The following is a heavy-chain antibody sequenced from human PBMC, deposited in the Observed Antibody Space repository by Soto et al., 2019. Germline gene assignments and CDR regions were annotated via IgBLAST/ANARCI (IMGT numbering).Heavy chain of an antibody. CDR3: TTDGEGELWYAFDI. CDR2: IKSKTDGGTT. J-gene: IGHJ3*02. Sequence: EVQLVESGGGLVKPGGSLRLSCAASGFTFSNAWMSWVRQAPGKGLEWVGRIKSKTDGGTTDYAAPVKSRFTISRDDSKNTLYLQMNSLKTEDTAVYYCTTDGEGELWYAFDIWGQGTMVTVSS. CDR1: GFTFSNAW. V-gene: IGHV3-15*01. D-gene: IGHD3-16*01.